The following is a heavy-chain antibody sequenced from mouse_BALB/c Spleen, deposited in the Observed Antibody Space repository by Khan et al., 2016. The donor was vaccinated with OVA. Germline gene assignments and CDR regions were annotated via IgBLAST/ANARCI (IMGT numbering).Heavy chain of an antibody. CDR3: ARRGLRWDFDD. D-gene: IGHD1-1*01. V-gene: IGHV1-7*01. J-gene: IGHJ2*01. CDR1: GYTFINYW. Sequence: VQLQQSGAELAKPGASVKMSCKASGYTFINYWILWIKQRPGQGLEWIGYINPSTGYTAYNQNFKDKATLTADKSSSTAYMQLSSLTSEDSTVYYCARRGLRWDFDDWGQGTTLTVSS. CDR2: INPSTGYT.